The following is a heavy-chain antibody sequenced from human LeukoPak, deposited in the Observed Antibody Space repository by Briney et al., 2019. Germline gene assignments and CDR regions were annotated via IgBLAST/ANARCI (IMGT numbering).Heavy chain of an antibody. CDR2: INHSGST. J-gene: IGHJ6*03. CDR3: V. Sequence: GSLRLSCAASGFTFSSYSMNWVRQAPGKGLEWIGEINHSGSTYYNPSLKSRVTISVDTSKNQFSLNRISVTAADTAYYMDVWGKRTTVTGSS. V-gene: IGHV4-34*08. CDR1: GFTFSSYS.